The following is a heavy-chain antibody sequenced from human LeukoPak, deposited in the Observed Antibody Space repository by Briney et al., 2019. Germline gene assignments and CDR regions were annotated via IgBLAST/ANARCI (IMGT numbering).Heavy chain of an antibody. D-gene: IGHD1-26*01. CDR3: ARDLSFGSLDF. V-gene: IGHV3-33*01. Sequence: GGSLRLSCAASGFILSTHGMHWVRQAPGKGLEWVAGMWYDGSREDYADSVKGRFTISRDMSKNTLNLQMNGLRVEDTAMFYCARDLSFGSLDFRGQGTLVTVSS. J-gene: IGHJ4*02. CDR2: MWYDGSRE. CDR1: GFILSTHG.